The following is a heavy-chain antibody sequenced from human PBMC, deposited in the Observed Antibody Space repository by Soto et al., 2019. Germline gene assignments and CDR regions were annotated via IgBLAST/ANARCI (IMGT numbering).Heavy chain of an antibody. CDR3: ASASLDFWSGPTYYMDV. D-gene: IGHD3-3*01. CDR2: IKQDGSEK. J-gene: IGHJ6*03. CDR1: GFTYSSYW. Sequence: PGGSLRLSCAASGFTYSSYWMSWVRKAPGKGLEWVDNIKQDGSEKYYVDSVKGRFTISRDNAKNSLYLQMNSLRAEDTAVYYCASASLDFWSGPTYYMDVWGKGTTVTVSS. V-gene: IGHV3-7*01.